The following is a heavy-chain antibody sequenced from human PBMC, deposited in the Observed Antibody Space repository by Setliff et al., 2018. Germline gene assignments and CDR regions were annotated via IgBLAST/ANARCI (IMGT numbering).Heavy chain of an antibody. D-gene: IGHD2-8*01. CDR1: GVSISSGNFY. Sequence: SETLSLTCTVSGVSISSGNFYWSWIRQPAGKAPEWIGHIFSKGSTNNNPALKNRVSISRDTSKNQFSLNLNSVTAADTAVYYCAREGFYCTNGVCYRPVDYWGQGTLVTVSS. J-gene: IGHJ4*02. CDR3: AREGFYCTNGVCYRPVDY. CDR2: IFSKGST. V-gene: IGHV4-61*09.